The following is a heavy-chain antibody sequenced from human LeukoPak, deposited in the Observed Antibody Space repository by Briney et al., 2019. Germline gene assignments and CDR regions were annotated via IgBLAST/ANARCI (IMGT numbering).Heavy chain of an antibody. D-gene: IGHD2-2*03. CDR2: IKQDGSEK. J-gene: IGHJ4*02. V-gene: IGHV3-7*03. CDR3: AKPRAGYCSSTSCSQCFDY. Sequence: GGSLRLSCAASGFTFSSYWMSWVRQAPGKGLEWVANIKQDGSEKYYVDSVKGRFTISRDNAKNSLYLQMNSLRAEDTAVYYCAKPRAGYCSSTSCSQCFDYWGQGTLVTVSS. CDR1: GFTFSSYW.